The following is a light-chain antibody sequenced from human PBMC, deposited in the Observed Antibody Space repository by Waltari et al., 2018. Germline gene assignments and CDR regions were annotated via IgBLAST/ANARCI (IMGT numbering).Light chain of an antibody. J-gene: IGKJ2*01. CDR2: DAS. Sequence: DIVLTQSLATLSLSPGDTATLSCRASQSVGSYLAWYQQKPGQPPRLLIYDASNRATGVPARFRGSGSGTEFTLTISSLEAEDFAVYYCQQRSNWTPHTFGQGARLDIK. CDR1: QSVGSY. CDR3: QQRSNWTPHT. V-gene: IGKV3-11*01.